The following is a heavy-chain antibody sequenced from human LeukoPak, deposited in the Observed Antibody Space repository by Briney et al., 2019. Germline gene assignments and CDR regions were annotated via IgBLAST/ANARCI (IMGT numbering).Heavy chain of an antibody. CDR3: STLEHYYGSGTVY. CDR1: GFTFSNAW. Sequence: PGGSLRLSCAASGFTFSNAWMSWVRQAPGKGLEWVGRIKSKTDGGTTDYAAPVKGRFTISRDDSKNTLYLQMNSLKTEDTAVYYCSTLEHYYGSGTVYWGQGNLVTVSS. CDR2: IKSKTDGGTT. D-gene: IGHD3-10*01. V-gene: IGHV3-15*01. J-gene: IGHJ4*02.